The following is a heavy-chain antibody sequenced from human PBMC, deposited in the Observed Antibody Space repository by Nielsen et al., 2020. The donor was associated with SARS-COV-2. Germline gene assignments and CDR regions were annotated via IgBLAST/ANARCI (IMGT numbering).Heavy chain of an antibody. D-gene: IGHD6-19*01. V-gene: IGHV3-7*04. CDR3: ARAHSSGWTYFDY. CDR1: GFTFGTYW. J-gene: IGHJ4*02. Sequence: GESLKISCAASGFTFGTYWMSWVRQVPGKGLEWAANIKQDGSEKYYVDSVRGRFTISRDNAKNSLYLQMNSLRAEDTAVYYCARAHSSGWTYFDYWGQGTLVTVSS. CDR2: IKQDGSEK.